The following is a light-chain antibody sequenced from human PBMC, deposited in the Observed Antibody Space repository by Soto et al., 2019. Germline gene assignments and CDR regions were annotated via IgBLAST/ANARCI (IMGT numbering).Light chain of an antibody. CDR2: GAS. CDR1: QSVSSSY. J-gene: IGKJ2*01. Sequence: EIVLTQSPGTLSLSPGERATLSCRASQSVSSSYLAWYQHKPGQAPRLLIYGASSRSTGIPDRCSGSGSGPDCPLTISRLEPDDFAVYYGQQYGSLPHPFGGGTKLVIK. CDR3: QQYGSLPHP. V-gene: IGKV3-20*01.